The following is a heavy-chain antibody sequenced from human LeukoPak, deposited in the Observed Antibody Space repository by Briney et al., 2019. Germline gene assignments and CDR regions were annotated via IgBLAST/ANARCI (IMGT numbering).Heavy chain of an antibody. CDR2: ISGSGGST. V-gene: IGHV3-23*01. Sequence: GGSLRLSCAASGFTFSSYAMSWVRQAPGKGLEWVSAISGSGGSTYYADSVKGRFTISRDNSKNTLYLQMNSLRAEDTAVYYCAEDIGVANYFDYWGQGTLVTVSS. D-gene: IGHD3-16*02. CDR1: GFTFSSYA. J-gene: IGHJ4*02. CDR3: AEDIGVANYFDY.